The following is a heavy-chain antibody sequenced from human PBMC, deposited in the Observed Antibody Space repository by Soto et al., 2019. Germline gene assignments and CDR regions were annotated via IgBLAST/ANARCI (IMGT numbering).Heavy chain of an antibody. V-gene: IGHV1-69*01. CDR3: ASSQGSSTSLEIYYYYYYGMDV. D-gene: IGHD2-2*01. CDR1: GGTFGSYA. J-gene: IGHJ6*02. CDR2: IIPIPGTA. Sequence: QVQLVQSGAEVKKPGSSVKVSCKASGGTFGSYAISWVRQAPGQGLEWMGGIIPIPGTANYAQKFQGRVTIAADESTSTAYMELSRLRSEDTAVYYCASSQGSSTSLEIYYYYYYGMDVWGQGTKVTVSS.